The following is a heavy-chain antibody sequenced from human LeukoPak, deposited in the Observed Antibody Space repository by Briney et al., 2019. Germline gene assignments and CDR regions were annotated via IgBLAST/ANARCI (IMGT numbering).Heavy chain of an antibody. CDR2: MNPNSGNT. Sequence: GASVKVSCKASGYTFTSYDINWVRQATGRGLEWMGWMNPNSGNTGYAQKFQGRVTMTRNTSISTAYMELSSLRSEDTAVYYCARDSGSYNAFDIWGQGTMVTVSS. V-gene: IGHV1-8*01. CDR3: ARDSGSYNAFDI. J-gene: IGHJ3*02. CDR1: GYTFTSYD. D-gene: IGHD1-26*01.